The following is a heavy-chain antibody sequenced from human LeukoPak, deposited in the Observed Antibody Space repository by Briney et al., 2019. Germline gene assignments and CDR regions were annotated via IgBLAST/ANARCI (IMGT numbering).Heavy chain of an antibody. J-gene: IGHJ4*02. V-gene: IGHV1-2*02. D-gene: IGHD3-10*01. CDR3: ARLITMVRGVIIHADFDY. CDR1: GYTFSGYY. Sequence: ASVEVSCKASGYTFSGYYMHWVRQAPGQGLEWMGWINPNSGGTNYAQKFQGRVTMTRDTSISTAYMELSRLRSDDTAVYYCARLITMVRGVIIHADFDYWGQGTLVTVSS. CDR2: INPNSGGT.